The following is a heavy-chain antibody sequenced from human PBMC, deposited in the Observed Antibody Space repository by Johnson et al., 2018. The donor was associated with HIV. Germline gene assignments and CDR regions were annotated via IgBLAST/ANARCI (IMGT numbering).Heavy chain of an antibody. CDR2: IKQDGSEK. CDR1: GFTFSSYW. CDR3: AYSSSPLCGDAFDI. D-gene: IGHD6-6*01. J-gene: IGHJ3*02. V-gene: IGHV3-7*01. Sequence: VQLVESGGGLVQPGGSLRLSCAASGFTFSSYWMSWVRQAPGKGLEWVANIKQDGSEKYYVDSVKGRFTISRDNAKNSLYLQMNSLRAEDTAVYYCAYSSSPLCGDAFDIWGQWTMVTVSS.